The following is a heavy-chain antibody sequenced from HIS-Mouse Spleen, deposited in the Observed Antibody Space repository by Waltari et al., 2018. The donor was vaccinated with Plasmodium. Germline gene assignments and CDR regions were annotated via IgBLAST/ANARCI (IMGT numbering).Heavy chain of an antibody. D-gene: IGHD1-7*01. V-gene: IGHV4-39*07. CDR2: IYYSGST. J-gene: IGHJ4*02. Sequence: QLQLQESGPGLVKPSETLSLTCTVSGGSISSSSYYWGWIRQPPGKGLEWIGRIYYSGSTNYNPSLKSRVTISVDTSKNQFSLKLSSVTAADTAVYYCARDRITGTSYFDYWGQGTLVTVSS. CDR1: GGSISSSSYY. CDR3: ARDRITGTSYFDY.